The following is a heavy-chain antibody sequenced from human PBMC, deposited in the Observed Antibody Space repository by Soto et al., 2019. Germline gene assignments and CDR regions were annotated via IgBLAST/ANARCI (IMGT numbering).Heavy chain of an antibody. CDR3: ARRSPSSSWYEYYGMDV. Sequence: PGESLKISCKGSGYSFTSYWIGWVRQMPGKGLEWMGIIYPGDSDTRYSPSFQGQVTISADKSISTAYLQWSSLKASDTAMYYCARRSPSSSWYEYYGMDVWGQGTTVTVSS. CDR1: GYSFTSYW. J-gene: IGHJ6*02. D-gene: IGHD6-13*01. CDR2: IYPGDSDT. V-gene: IGHV5-51*01.